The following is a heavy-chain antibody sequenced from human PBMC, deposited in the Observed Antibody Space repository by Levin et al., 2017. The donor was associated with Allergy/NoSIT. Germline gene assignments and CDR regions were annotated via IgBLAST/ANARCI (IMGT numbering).Heavy chain of an antibody. CDR3: ARDTVVATIRVDAFDI. CDR1: GGSFSGYY. J-gene: IGHJ3*02. Sequence: PSETLSLTCAVYGGSFSGYYWNWIRQPPGKGLEWIGEINHSGSTNYNPSLKSRVTISVDTSKNQFSLNLSSVTAADTAVYYCARDTVVATIRVDAFDIWGQGTMVTVSS. D-gene: IGHD5-12*01. V-gene: IGHV4-34*01. CDR2: INHSGST.